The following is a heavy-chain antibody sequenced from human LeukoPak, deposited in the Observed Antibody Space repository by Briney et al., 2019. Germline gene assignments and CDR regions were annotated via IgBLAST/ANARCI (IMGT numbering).Heavy chain of an antibody. CDR2: ISSRSSAI. V-gene: IGHV3-48*02. CDR1: GFTFSNYN. CDR3: ASNHGSGWYVGEY. J-gene: IGHJ4*02. Sequence: GGSLRLSCAASGFTFSNYNMNWVRQAPGKGLEWVSYISSRSSAIYYADSVKGRFTISRDNAKNSLSLQMNSLRDEGTAVYFCASNHGSGWYVGEYWGQGILVTVSS. D-gene: IGHD6-19*01.